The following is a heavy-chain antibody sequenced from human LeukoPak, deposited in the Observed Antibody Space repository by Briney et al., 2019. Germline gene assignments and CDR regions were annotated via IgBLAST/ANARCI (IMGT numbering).Heavy chain of an antibody. D-gene: IGHD6-13*01. J-gene: IGHJ4*02. Sequence: SSETLSLTCTVSGGSISSADYYWSWIRQHPGRGLEWVANIKEDGSEKYYVDSVKGRFTISRDNARNSLYLQMNSLRAEDTAVYYCASGRQLGYWGQGTLVTVSS. CDR1: GGSISSADYY. CDR2: IKEDGSEK. CDR3: ASGRQLGY. V-gene: IGHV3-7*01.